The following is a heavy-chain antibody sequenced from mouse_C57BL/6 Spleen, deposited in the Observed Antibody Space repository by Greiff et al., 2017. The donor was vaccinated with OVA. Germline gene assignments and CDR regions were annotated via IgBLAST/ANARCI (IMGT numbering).Heavy chain of an antibody. D-gene: IGHD1-1*01. CDR1: GFSFNTYA. Sequence: DVQLQESGGGLVQPKGSLKLSCAASGFSFNTYAMNWVRQAPGKGLEWVARIRSKSNNYATYYADSVKDRFTISRDASESMLYLQMNNLKTEDTAMYYCAQSSRYYYGSSYWYFDVWGTGTTVTVSS. CDR3: AQSSRYYYGSSYWYFDV. J-gene: IGHJ1*03. V-gene: IGHV10-1*01. CDR2: IRSKSNNYAT.